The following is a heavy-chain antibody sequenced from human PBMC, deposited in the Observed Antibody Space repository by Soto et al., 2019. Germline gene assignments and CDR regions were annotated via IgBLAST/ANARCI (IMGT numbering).Heavy chain of an antibody. CDR1: GGSFSGYY. V-gene: IGHV4-34*01. CDR2: INHSGST. D-gene: IGHD3-3*01. Sequence: SETLSLTCAVYGGSFSGYYWSWIRQPPGKGLEWIGEINHSGSTNYNPSLKSRVTISVDTSKNQFSLKLSSVTAADTAVYYCARFTSFGVVIKTYGMDVWGKGTTVTVSS. J-gene: IGHJ6*04. CDR3: ARFTSFGVVIKTYGMDV.